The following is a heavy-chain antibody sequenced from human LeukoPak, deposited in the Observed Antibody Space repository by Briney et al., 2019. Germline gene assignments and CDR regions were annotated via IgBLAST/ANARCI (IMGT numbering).Heavy chain of an antibody. V-gene: IGHV4-31*03. Sequence: PSQTLSLTCTVSGGSISSGGYYWSWIRQHPGKGLEWIGYIYYSGSTYCNPSLKSRVTISVDTSKNQFSLKLSSVTAAATAVYYCATRNHCGGDCYGLDPWGQGTLVTVSS. CDR1: GGSISSGGYY. CDR2: IYYSGST. D-gene: IGHD2-21*02. J-gene: IGHJ5*02. CDR3: ATRNHCGGDCYGLDP.